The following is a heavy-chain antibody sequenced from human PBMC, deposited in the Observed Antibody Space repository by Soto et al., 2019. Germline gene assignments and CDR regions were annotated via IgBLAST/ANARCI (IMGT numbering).Heavy chain of an antibody. CDR2: INHSGST. J-gene: IGHJ4*02. D-gene: IGHD3-16*01. CDR1: GGSFSGYY. Sequence: SETLSLTCAAYGGSFSGYYWSWIRQPPGKGLEWIGEINHSGSTNYNPSLKSRVTISVDTSQNLFSLKLSSVTAADTAVYYCARHVEDYRDPFDYWGQGTLVTVSS. V-gene: IGHV4-34*01. CDR3: ARHVEDYRDPFDY.